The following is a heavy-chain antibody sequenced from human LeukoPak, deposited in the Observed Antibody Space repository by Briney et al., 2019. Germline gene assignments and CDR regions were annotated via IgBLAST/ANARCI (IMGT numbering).Heavy chain of an antibody. V-gene: IGHV1-2*02. CDR3: ARVSYYGSGSYSNFDY. Sequence: GASVKVSCKASGYTFTVYYIHWVRQAPGQGLEWMGWINPNNGGTNYAQKFQGRVTMTRDTSISTAYMELSSLRSDDTAVYYCARVSYYGSGSYSNFDYWGQGTLVTVSS. J-gene: IGHJ4*02. CDR1: GYTFTVYY. D-gene: IGHD3-10*01. CDR2: INPNNGGT.